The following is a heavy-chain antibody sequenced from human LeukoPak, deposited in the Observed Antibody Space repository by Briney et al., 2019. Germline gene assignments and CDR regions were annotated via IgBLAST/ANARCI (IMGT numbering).Heavy chain of an antibody. CDR3: AKGNYYDSSGYSYFDY. Sequence: GSLRLSCAASGFTFSSYGMHWVRQAPGKGLGWVAFIRFDGSNKYYADSVKGRFTISRDNSKNTLYLQMNSLRAEDTAVYYCAKGNYYDSSGYSYFDYWGQGTLVTVSS. V-gene: IGHV3-30*02. CDR1: GFTFSSYG. J-gene: IGHJ4*02. CDR2: IRFDGSNK. D-gene: IGHD3-22*01.